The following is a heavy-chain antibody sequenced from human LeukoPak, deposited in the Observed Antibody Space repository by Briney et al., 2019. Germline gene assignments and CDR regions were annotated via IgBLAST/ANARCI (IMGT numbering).Heavy chain of an antibody. V-gene: IGHV3-23*01. J-gene: IGHJ3*02. D-gene: IGHD2-21*01. CDR3: AKDIGYCGGDCFEGDAFDI. Sequence: GGSLRLSCAASGFTFSSYAMSWVRQAPGKGLEWVSAISGSGGSTYYADSVKGRFTISRDNSKNTLYLQMNSLGAEDTAVYYCAKDIGYCGGDCFEGDAFDIWGQGTMVTVSS. CDR2: ISGSGGST. CDR1: GFTFSSYA.